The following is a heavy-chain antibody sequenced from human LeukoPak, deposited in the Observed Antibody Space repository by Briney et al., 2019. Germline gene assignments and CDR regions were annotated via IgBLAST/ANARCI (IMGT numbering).Heavy chain of an antibody. Sequence: GGSLRLSRAASGFNFSGYGTHWVRQAPGKGLEWVAVIWSDGSKKDYADSVKGRFTISRDNSKNTLYLQMNNLTDEDTAVYYCARGPSYASGSYVANWFDTWGQGTPVTVSS. CDR2: IWSDGSKK. D-gene: IGHD3-10*01. CDR1: GFNFSGYG. J-gene: IGHJ5*02. CDR3: ARGPSYASGSYVANWFDT. V-gene: IGHV3-33*01.